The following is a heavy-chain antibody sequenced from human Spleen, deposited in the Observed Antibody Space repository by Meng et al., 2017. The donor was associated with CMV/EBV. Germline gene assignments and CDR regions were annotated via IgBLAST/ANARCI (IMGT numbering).Heavy chain of an antibody. CDR2: ISWNSGSI. CDR3: ATGSYYDTSASARALDY. J-gene: IGHJ4*02. Sequence: SLKISCVASGFTFDDYAMHWVRQAPGKGLEWVSGISWNSGSIAYGDSVKGRITISRDNAKNSLYLQMNSLRAEDTAIYYCATGSYYDTSASARALDYWGQGTLVTVSS. CDR1: GFTFDDYA. V-gene: IGHV3-9*01. D-gene: IGHD3-16*01.